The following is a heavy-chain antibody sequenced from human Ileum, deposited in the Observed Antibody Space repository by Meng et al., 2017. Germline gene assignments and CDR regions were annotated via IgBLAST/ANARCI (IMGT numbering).Heavy chain of an antibody. CDR3: ATSNDRDVYYLGY. CDR1: GTW. D-gene: IGHD3-22*01. CDR2: IFQSGRT. J-gene: IGHJ4*02. V-gene: IGHV4-4*02. Sequence: VQPRGWAPLLVKPSGALSLTCAVAGTWWSWVRQPPGKGLEWIGEIFQSGRTNYNPSLKSRVTISIDKSKSQISLQLSAVTAADTAVYSCATSNDRDVYYLGYWGQGTLVTVSS.